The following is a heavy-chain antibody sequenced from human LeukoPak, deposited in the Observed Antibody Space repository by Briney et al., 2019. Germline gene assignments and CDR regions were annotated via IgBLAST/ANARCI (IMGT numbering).Heavy chain of an antibody. V-gene: IGHV4-39*07. Sequence: PSETLSLTCTVSGNSISSSSYYWVWIRQPPGKGLEWIGSINYYGKTYYNPSVKSRVTISVDTSKNQFSLKLSSVTAADTAVYYCARVFDDSSPTARSPEYFDYWGQGTLVTVSS. CDR2: INYYGKT. J-gene: IGHJ4*02. CDR3: ARVFDDSSPTARSPEYFDY. CDR1: GNSISSSSYY. D-gene: IGHD6-19*01.